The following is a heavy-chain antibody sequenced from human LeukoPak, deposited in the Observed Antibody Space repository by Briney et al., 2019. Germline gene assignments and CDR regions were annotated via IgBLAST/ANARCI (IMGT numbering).Heavy chain of an antibody. Sequence: GGSLRLSCAASGFPFSDYWMDWVRQAPGKGMEWVANIKQDGSEQYYAGSVKGRFTISRDNAKNSLYLQMNSLRAEDTAVYYCSRSLDYWGQGALVTVSS. V-gene: IGHV3-7*01. CDR3: SRSLDY. J-gene: IGHJ4*02. CDR1: GFPFSDYW. CDR2: IKQDGSEQ.